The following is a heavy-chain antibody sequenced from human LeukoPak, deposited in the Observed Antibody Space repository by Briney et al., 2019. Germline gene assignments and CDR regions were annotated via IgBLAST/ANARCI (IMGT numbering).Heavy chain of an antibody. CDR1: GYTFTKYV. V-gene: IGHV1-8*03. CDR2: YYSNSRNT. D-gene: IGHD2-2*01. CDR3: ARYCSSTSCSPSPYYYYYMDV. Sequence: GAAVKVSCKASGYTFTKYVINAVRQASGQGAEGMGWYYSNSRNTGYAQKFQGRVTITRNTSISTAYMELSSLRSEGTAVYYCARYCSSTSCSPSPYYYYYMDVWGKGTPVTVSS. J-gene: IGHJ6*03.